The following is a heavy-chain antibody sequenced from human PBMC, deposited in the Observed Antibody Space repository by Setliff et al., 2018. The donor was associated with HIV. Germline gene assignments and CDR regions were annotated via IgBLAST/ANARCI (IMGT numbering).Heavy chain of an antibody. V-gene: IGHV4-38-2*01. D-gene: IGHD2-15*01. CDR1: GYSISSGYY. J-gene: IGHJ5*02. CDR2: IYHSGST. CDR3: ARAPFRGGSFGWFDP. Sequence: SETLSLTCAVSGYSISSGYYWDWIRQPPGKGLEWIGNIYHSGSTHYNPSLKSRVTISVDTSKNQFSLNLTSVTAADTAVYYCARAPFRGGSFGWFDPWGQGTLVTVSS.